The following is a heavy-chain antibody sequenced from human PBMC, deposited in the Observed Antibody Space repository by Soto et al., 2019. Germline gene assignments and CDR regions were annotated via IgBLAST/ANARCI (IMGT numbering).Heavy chain of an antibody. CDR3: ARTPDCTNGVCSAGFDY. CDR2: ISSSSSTI. Sequence: GGSLRLSCAASGFTFSSYSMNWVRQAPGKGLEWVSYISSSSSTIYYADSVKGRFTISRDNAKNSLYLQMNSLRAEDTAVYYCARTPDCTNGVCSAGFDYWGQGTLVTVSS. V-gene: IGHV3-48*01. J-gene: IGHJ4*02. D-gene: IGHD2-8*01. CDR1: GFTFSSYS.